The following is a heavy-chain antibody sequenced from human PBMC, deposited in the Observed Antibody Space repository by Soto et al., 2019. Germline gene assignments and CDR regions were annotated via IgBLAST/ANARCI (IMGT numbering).Heavy chain of an antibody. J-gene: IGHJ5*02. V-gene: IGHV4-61*01. D-gene: IGHD1-26*01. CDR3: ARIVVGATVDL. CDR2: ISYTGDT. CDR1: GDAVSTDRYS. Sequence: SETLSLTCSVSGDAVSTDRYSWTWIRQPPGKGLEWIAYISYTGDTNYNPSLKRRVTISIDTSRNQFALTLTSVTAADTAVYFCARIVVGATVDLWGQGSLVTVSS.